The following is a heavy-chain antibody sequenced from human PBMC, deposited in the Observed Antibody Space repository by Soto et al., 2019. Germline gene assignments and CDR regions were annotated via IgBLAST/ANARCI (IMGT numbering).Heavy chain of an antibody. Sequence: QVQLQQSGAGQLKSSETLSLSCVVSGGSFSDYYWSWIRQSPGKGLEWIAEINHSGGTNYNPSLKARVTVSVDTSRNLFSLNLISVTAADAATYYCARAGVSPPLHHRMVWLDPRGQGTQVIVSS. D-gene: IGHD2-15*01. CDR2: INHSGGT. CDR1: GGSFSDYY. V-gene: IGHV4-34*01. CDR3: ARAGVSPPLHHRMVWLDP. J-gene: IGHJ5*02.